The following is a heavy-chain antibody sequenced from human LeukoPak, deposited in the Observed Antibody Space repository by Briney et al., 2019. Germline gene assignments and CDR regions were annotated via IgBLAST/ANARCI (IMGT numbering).Heavy chain of an antibody. Sequence: GGSLRLSCAASGFTFSSYWMSWARQAPGKGLEWVANIKQDGREKYYVDSVKGRFTISRDNAKNSLYLQMNSLRAEDTALYYCAKDASLRSGYNWRYFDYWGQGTLVTVSS. CDR1: GFTFSSYW. D-gene: IGHD5-24*01. CDR3: AKDASLRSGYNWRYFDY. J-gene: IGHJ4*02. CDR2: IKQDGREK. V-gene: IGHV3-7*03.